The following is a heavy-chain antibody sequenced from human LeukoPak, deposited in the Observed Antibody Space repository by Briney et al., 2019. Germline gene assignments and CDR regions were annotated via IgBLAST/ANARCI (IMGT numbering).Heavy chain of an antibody. Sequence: SETLSLTCAVSGGSIGSGGYSWSWIRQPPGKGLEWIGYIYHSGSTYYNPSLKSRVTISVDRSKNQFSLKLSSVTAADTAVYYCARDGVIGGAFDIWGQGTMVTVSS. D-gene: IGHD3-22*01. V-gene: IGHV4-30-2*01. CDR1: GGSIGSGGYS. J-gene: IGHJ3*02. CDR2: IYHSGST. CDR3: ARDGVIGGAFDI.